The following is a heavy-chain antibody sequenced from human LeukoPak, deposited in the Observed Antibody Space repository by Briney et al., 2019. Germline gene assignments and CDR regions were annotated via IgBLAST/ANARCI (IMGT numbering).Heavy chain of an antibody. Sequence: GGSLRLSCAASGFTVSSNYMNWVRQAPGKGLEWVSSISSSSSYIYYADSVKGRFTISRDNAKNSLYLQMNSLRAEDTAVYYCARDREPFYGMDVWGQGTTVTVSS. CDR1: GFTVSSNY. J-gene: IGHJ6*02. D-gene: IGHD1-26*01. CDR2: ISSSSSYI. V-gene: IGHV3-21*01. CDR3: ARDREPFYGMDV.